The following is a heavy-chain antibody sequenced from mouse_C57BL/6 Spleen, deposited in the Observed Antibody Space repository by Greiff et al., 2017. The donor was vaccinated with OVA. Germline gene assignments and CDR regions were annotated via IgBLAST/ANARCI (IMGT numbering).Heavy chain of an antibody. CDR2: IDPSSGGT. J-gene: IGHJ1*03. CDR3: ARGYFDV. Sequence: QVQLQQPGAELVKPGASVKLSCKASGYTFTSYWMHWVKQRPGRGLEWIGPIDPSSGGTKYNEKFKNKATLTVDKPSSTAYMQRSSLTSGDTAVYYCARGYFDVWGTGTTVTVSS. CDR1: GYTFTSYW. V-gene: IGHV1-72*01.